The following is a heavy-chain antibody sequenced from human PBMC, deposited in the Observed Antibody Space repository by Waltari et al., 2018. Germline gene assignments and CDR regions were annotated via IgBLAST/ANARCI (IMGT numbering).Heavy chain of an antibody. CDR2: IYGTTNK. J-gene: IGHJ4*02. CDR3: ATGPISLAPCAN. V-gene: IGHV3-53*01. CDR1: GFTVSSTY. D-gene: IGHD2-8*02. Sequence: VQLVESGGSLIQPGGSLRLSCAASGFTVSSTYMSCLRQAPGRGMEWVSLIYGTTNKHYADSVRGRFTISRDDSKNTLYLEMSSLRVDDTAIYYCATGPISLAPCANWGQGTLVIVSS.